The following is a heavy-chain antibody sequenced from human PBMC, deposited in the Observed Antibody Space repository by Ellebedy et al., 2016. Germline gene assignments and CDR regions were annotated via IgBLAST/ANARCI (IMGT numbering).Heavy chain of an antibody. D-gene: IGHD2-15*01. CDR2: INPSGGST. CDR1: RGTFSSYA. J-gene: IGHJ6*02. Sequence: ASVKVSXKASRGTFSSYAISWVRQAPGQGLEWMGIINPSGGSTSYAQKFQGRVTMTRDTSTSTVYMELSSLRSEDTAVYYCASGVAPYYYYGMDVWGQGTTVTVSS. CDR3: ASGVAPYYYYGMDV. V-gene: IGHV1-46*01.